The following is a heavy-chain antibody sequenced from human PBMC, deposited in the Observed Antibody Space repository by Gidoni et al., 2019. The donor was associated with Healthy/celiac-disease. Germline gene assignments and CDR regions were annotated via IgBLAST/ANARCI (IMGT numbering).Heavy chain of an antibody. D-gene: IGHD3-10*01. CDR2: INHSGST. J-gene: IGHJ4*02. CDR1: GGSFSGYY. Sequence: QVQLQQWGAGLLKPSETLSLTCAVYGGSFSGYYWSWIRQPPGKGLEWIGEINHSGSTNYNPSLKSRVTISVDTSKNQFSLKLSSVTAADTAVYYCARATMVRDCIDYWGQGTLVTVSS. CDR3: ARATMVRDCIDY. V-gene: IGHV4-34*01.